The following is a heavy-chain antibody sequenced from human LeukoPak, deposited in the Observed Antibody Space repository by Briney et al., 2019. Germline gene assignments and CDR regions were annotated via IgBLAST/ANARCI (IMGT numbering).Heavy chain of an antibody. CDR2: IYHSGST. D-gene: IGHD3-10*01. CDR1: AGSISSYY. CDR3: ARVTPYGSGSYYERHFDY. Sequence: SHTLSLTRTVAAGSISSYYSGSIRQPPGEGLEWIGYIYHSGSTNYNPSLKSRVTISVDTSKNQFSLKLTSVTAADTAVYYCARVTPYGSGSYYERHFDYWGQGTLVSVSS. V-gene: IGHV4-59*07. J-gene: IGHJ4*02.